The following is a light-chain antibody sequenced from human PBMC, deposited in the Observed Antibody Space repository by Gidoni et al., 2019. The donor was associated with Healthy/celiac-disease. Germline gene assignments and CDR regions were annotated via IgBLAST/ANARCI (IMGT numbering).Light chain of an antibody. CDR2: AAS. CDR1: QSISSY. V-gene: IGKV1-39*01. CDR3: QQSYSTRWT. J-gene: IGKJ1*01. Sequence: DIQMTQSPSSLSASVGDRVNITCRASQSISSYLNWYQQKPVKAPKLLIYAASSLQSWVPSRFSGSGSGTDFTLTISSLQPEDFATYYCQQSYSTRWTFGQXTKVEIK.